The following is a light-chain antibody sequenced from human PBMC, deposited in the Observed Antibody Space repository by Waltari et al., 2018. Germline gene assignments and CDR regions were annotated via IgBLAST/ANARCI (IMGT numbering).Light chain of an antibody. CDR3: SAYTSSSPNWV. J-gene: IGLJ3*02. CDR1: SSDIGGSNY. V-gene: IGLV2-14*03. Sequence: QSALTQPASVSGSPGQSITISCTGTSSDIGGSNYVSWYQQHPGKAPKLMIYDVTDWPSGVSLRFAGSKSGNTASLTISGLQAEDEADYYCSAYTSSSPNWVFGGGTKLTVL. CDR2: DVT.